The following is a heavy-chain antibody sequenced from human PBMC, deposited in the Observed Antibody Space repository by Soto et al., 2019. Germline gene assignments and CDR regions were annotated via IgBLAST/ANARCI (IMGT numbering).Heavy chain of an antibody. CDR1: GYTFTSYD. CDR3: AREHSSSWRFDY. CDR2: MNPNSGNT. D-gene: IGHD6-13*01. V-gene: IGHV1-8*01. J-gene: IGHJ4*02. Sequence: ASMKVSCKASGYTFTSYDINWVRQATGQGLEWMGWMNPNSGNTGYAQKFQGRVTMTRNTSISTAYMELSSLRSEDTAVYYCAREHSSSWRFDYWGQGTLVTVSS.